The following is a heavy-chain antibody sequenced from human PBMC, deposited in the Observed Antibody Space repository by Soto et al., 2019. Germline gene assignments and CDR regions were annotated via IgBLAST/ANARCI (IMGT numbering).Heavy chain of an antibody. CDR3: ARHLGGNHYYYGMDV. CDR2: IIPIFGTA. CDR1: GGTFSSYA. Sequence: QVQLVQSGAEVKKPESSVKVSCKASGGTFSSYAISWVRQAPGQGLEWMGGIIPIFGTADYAQKFQGRVTITADESTSTAYMDLSSLRSEDTAVYYCARHLGGNHYYYGMDVWGQGTTVTVSS. V-gene: IGHV1-69*12. D-gene: IGHD3-16*01. J-gene: IGHJ6*02.